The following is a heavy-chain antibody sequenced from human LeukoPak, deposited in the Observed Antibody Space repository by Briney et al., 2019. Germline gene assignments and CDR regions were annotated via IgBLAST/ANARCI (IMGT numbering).Heavy chain of an antibody. V-gene: IGHV4-39*01. D-gene: IGHD2-21*02. CDR3: ARRLKVTEHFDY. Sequence: SETLSLTCTVSGGSISSTSYYWGWVRQPPGKGLEWIGSIYYTGSTYYNPSLNTRVTMSVDTSKNQFSLKLSSVTAADTAVYYCARRLKVTEHFDYWGQGTLVTVSS. CDR2: IYYTGST. J-gene: IGHJ4*02. CDR1: GGSISSTSYY.